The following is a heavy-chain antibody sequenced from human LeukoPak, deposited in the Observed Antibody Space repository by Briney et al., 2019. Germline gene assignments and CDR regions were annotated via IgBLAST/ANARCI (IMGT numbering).Heavy chain of an antibody. CDR3: ARGYSTSWTYYFDY. J-gene: IGHJ4*02. CDR1: DGAITGYY. CDR2: VHYGGST. D-gene: IGHD6-13*01. Sequence: SETLSLTCTVSDGAITGYYWGWIRQPPGKGLDWIGHVHYGGSTNYNPSLKSRVTIPVDTSKNQLSLKLSSVSAADTAVYYCARGYSTSWTYYFDYWGQGALVTVSS. V-gene: IGHV4-59*01.